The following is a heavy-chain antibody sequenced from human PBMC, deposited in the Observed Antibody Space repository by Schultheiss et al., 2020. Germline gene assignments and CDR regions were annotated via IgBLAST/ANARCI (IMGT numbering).Heavy chain of an antibody. J-gene: IGHJ6*03. V-gene: IGHV1-69*04. CDR1: GYTFTGYY. Sequence: SVKVSCKASGYTFTGYYMHWVRQAPGQGLEWMGRIIPILGIANYAQKFQGRVTITRDTSASTAYMELSSLRSEDTAVYYCARDPVAARNYYYYMDVWGKGSTVTVA. CDR2: IIPILGIA. CDR3: ARDPVAARNYYYYMDV. D-gene: IGHD6-6*01.